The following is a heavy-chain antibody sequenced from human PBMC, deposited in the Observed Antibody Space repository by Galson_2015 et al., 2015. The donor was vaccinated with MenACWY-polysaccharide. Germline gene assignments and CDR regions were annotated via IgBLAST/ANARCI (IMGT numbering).Heavy chain of an antibody. Sequence: SLRLSRAASGVTLGSFSMNWGRQAPVKGRVCGSGVSSDGRNENYADSVKDKFIISRDNSKNTLFLQMNSLRPEDTAVYYCAKAEKQYSFGSGSYLYYWGQGALVTVSS. D-gene: IGHD3-10*01. CDR3: AKAEKQYSFGSGSYLYY. V-gene: IGHV3-30*18. CDR2: VSSDGRNE. CDR1: GVTLGSFS. J-gene: IGHJ4*02.